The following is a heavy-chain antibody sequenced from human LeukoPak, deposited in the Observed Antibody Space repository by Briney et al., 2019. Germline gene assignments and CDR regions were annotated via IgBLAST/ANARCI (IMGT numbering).Heavy chain of an antibody. V-gene: IGHV3-30-3*01. CDR3: ARDSSYGAYYYYYMDV. D-gene: IGHD5-18*01. CDR1: GFTFSSYA. J-gene: IGHJ6*03. CDR2: ISYDGSNK. Sequence: GGSLRLSCAASGFTFSSYAMHWVRQAPGRGLEWVAVISYDGSNKYYADSVKGRFTISRDNSKNTLYLQMNSLRAEDTAVYYCARDSSYGAYYYYYMDVWGKGTTVTVSS.